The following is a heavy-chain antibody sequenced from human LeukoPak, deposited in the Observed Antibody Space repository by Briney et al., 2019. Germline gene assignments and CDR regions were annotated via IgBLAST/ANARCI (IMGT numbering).Heavy chain of an antibody. J-gene: IGHJ5*02. D-gene: IGHD3-10*01. Sequence: ASVKVSCKASGYTFTSYDINWVRQATGQGLEWMGWMNPNSGNTGYAQKFQGRVTMTRNTSISTAYMELSSLRSEDTAVYYCARTAYYYGSGSYDWFDPWGQGTLVTVSS. V-gene: IGHV1-8*01. CDR2: MNPNSGNT. CDR1: GYTFTSYD. CDR3: ARTAYYYGSGSYDWFDP.